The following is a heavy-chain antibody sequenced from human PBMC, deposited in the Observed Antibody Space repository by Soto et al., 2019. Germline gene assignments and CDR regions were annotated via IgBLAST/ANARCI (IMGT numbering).Heavy chain of an antibody. CDR2: IYYSGTT. CDR3: ARGRGYSYGPYYFDY. V-gene: IGHV4-31*03. Sequence: SETLSLTCTVSGGSISSEGYYWSWFRQLPGKGLEWIGDIYYSGTTYHNPSLRSRLTISGDASKNQFSLKLSSVAAADTALYYCARGRGYSYGPYYFDYWGQGTLVTVSS. J-gene: IGHJ4*02. CDR1: GGSISSEGYY. D-gene: IGHD5-18*01.